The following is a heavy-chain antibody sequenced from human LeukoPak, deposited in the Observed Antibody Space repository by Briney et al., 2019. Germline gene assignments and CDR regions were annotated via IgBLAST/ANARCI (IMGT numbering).Heavy chain of an antibody. J-gene: IGHJ4*02. CDR2: IASDGSTE. Sequence: PGRSLRLSCAASGFTFSIYAMHWVRQAPGKGLEWVARIASDGSTEHYADSVKGRFSISRDNSRNTLYVQPNSLRPEDTAVYYCARDGDYNSGYGKDYWGQGTLVTVSS. V-gene: IGHV3-30-3*01. D-gene: IGHD5-18*01. CDR1: GFTFSIYA. CDR3: ARDGDYNSGYGKDY.